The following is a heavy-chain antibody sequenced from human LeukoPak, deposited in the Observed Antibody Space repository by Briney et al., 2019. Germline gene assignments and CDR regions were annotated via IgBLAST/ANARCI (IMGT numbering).Heavy chain of an antibody. CDR1: GFTFSSYA. CDR2: ISGSGGST. Sequence: GGSLRLSCAASGFTFSSYAMSWVRQAPGKGLEWVSAISGSGGSTCYADSVKGRFTISRDNSKNTLYLQMNSLRAEDTAVYYCAKDLARPNWFDPWGQGTLVTVSS. CDR3: AKDLARPNWFDP. D-gene: IGHD6-6*01. V-gene: IGHV3-23*01. J-gene: IGHJ5*02.